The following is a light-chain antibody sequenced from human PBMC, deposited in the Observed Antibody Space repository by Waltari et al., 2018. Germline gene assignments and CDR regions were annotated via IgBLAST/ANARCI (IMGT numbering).Light chain of an antibody. Sequence: SYVLNQPPSVSVSPGQTASITCSGEKLRDKYASWYQQQAGQPPVLIIYQDVGRPSTIPDRFSASNAGTTATLTISGTQALDEADYYCQAWDGNTVIFGGGTRLTVL. CDR3: QAWDGNTVI. CDR1: KLRDKY. J-gene: IGLJ2*01. CDR2: QDV. V-gene: IGLV3-1*01.